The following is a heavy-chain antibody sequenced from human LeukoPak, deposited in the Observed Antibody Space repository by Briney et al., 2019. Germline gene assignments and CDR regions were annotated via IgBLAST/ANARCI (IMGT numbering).Heavy chain of an antibody. CDR1: GYTFTSYG. CDR3: ARGRIVVVSAALYYMDV. D-gene: IGHD2-2*01. Sequence: ASVKVSCKASGYTFTSYGISWGRQAPGQGLEWMGWFSAYNGNTNYAQKLQGRVTMTTDTSTSTAYMELRSLRSDDTAVYYCARGRIVVVSAALYYMDVWGKGTTVTVSS. CDR2: FSAYNGNT. J-gene: IGHJ6*03. V-gene: IGHV1-18*01.